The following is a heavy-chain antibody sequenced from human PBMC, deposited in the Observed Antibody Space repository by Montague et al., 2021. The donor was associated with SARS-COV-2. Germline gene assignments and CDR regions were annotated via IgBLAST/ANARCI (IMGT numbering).Heavy chain of an antibody. V-gene: IGHV4-61*01. J-gene: IGHJ6*02. D-gene: IGHD3-3*01. CDR3: ARDPWRITIFGVVTRYGMDV. CDR1: GGPISRSSYY. Sequence: SETLSLTCSVSGGPISRSSYYWGWIRQPPGKGLEWIGYIYYSGSTNYNPSLKSRVTISVDTSKNQFSLKLSSVTAADTAVYYCARDPWRITIFGVVTRYGMDVWGRGTTVTVSS. CDR2: IYYSGST.